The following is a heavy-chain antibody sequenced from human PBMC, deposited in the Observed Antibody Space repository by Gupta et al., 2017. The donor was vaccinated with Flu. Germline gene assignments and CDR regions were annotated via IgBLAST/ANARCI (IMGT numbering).Heavy chain of an antibody. CDR1: GFTFSSYA. CDR2: ISGSGGST. Sequence: EVQLLESGGGLVRPGGSLRLSCAAHGFTFSSYAMSWVRQAPGKGLEWVSIISGSGGSTHYADSVKGRFTISRDNSKNTLYLQMNSLRAEDTAVYYCATFQGYGDSPFDYWGQGTLVTVSS. CDR3: ATFQGYGDSPFDY. D-gene: IGHD4-17*01. V-gene: IGHV3-23*01. J-gene: IGHJ4*02.